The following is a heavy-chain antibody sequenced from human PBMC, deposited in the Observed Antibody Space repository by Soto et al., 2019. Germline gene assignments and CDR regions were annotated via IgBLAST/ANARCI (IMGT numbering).Heavy chain of an antibody. J-gene: IGHJ5*02. CDR1: GGSVSSGSYY. Sequence: PSETLSLTCTVSGGSVSSGSYYWSWIRQPPGKGLEWIGYIYYSGSTNYNPSLKSRVTISVDTSKNQFSLKLSSVTAADTAVYYCARIGFRKQLVITNCFDLWGQGILVTVSS. V-gene: IGHV4-61*01. CDR2: IYYSGST. CDR3: ARIGFRKQLVITNCFDL. D-gene: IGHD6-6*01.